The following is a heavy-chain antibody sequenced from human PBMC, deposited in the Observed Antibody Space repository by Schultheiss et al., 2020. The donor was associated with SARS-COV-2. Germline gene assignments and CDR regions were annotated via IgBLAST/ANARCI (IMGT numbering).Heavy chain of an antibody. CDR2: IYHSGST. V-gene: IGHV4-38-2*02. CDR3: ARDRGDIVVVPAARYYYYYYMDV. J-gene: IGHJ6*03. CDR1: GYSISSGYY. D-gene: IGHD2-2*01. Sequence: SETLSLTCAVSGYSISSGYYWGWIRQPPGKGLEWIGSIYHSGSTYYNPSLKSRVTISVDTSKNQFSLKLSSVTAADTAVYYCARDRGDIVVVPAARYYYYYYMDVWGKGTTVTVSS.